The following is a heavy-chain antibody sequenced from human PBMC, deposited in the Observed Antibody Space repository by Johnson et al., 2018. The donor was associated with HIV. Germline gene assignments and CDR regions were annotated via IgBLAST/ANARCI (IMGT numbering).Heavy chain of an antibody. CDR3: TTDGLWFGDPSFDI. D-gene: IGHD3-10*01. V-gene: IGHV3-30*04. CDR2: ISYDGSNK. CDR1: GFSFSSYA. J-gene: IGHJ3*02. Sequence: QVQVVESGGGLVQPGGSLRLSCAASGFSFSSYAMHWVRQAPGKGLEWVAVISYDGSNKYYADSMKGRFTISRDNSKNTLYLQMNSLKVEDTAVYYCTTDGLWFGDPSFDIWGQGTVVTVSS.